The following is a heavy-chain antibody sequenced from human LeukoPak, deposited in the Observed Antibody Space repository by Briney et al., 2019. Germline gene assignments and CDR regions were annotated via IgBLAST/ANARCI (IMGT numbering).Heavy chain of an antibody. CDR3: ARGDGYKDFYFDY. CDR1: GGTFSSYA. Sequence: SVKVSCKASGGTFSSYASSWVRQAPGQELEWMGGLIPIFGTANYAQKFQGRVTITADESTGTAYMELSSLRSEDTAVYYCARGDGYKDFYFDYWGQGTLVTVSS. CDR2: LIPIFGTA. J-gene: IGHJ4*02. D-gene: IGHD5-24*01. V-gene: IGHV1-69*13.